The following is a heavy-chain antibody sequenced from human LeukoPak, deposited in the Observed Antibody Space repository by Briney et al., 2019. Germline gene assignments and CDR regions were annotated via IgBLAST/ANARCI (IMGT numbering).Heavy chain of an antibody. V-gene: IGHV3-33*01. CDR2: MWNDGITG. CDR1: GFNFRDSG. CDR3: ARDENIVVVPAANYYYYGMDV. Sequence: GGSLRLSCAASGFNFRDSGMHWVRQAPGKGLEWVAVMWNDGITGKYADSVRGRFSVSRDNSKNTVYLQMDSLRAEDTAVYYCARDENIVVVPAANYYYYGMDVWGQGTTVTVSS. J-gene: IGHJ6*02. D-gene: IGHD2-2*01.